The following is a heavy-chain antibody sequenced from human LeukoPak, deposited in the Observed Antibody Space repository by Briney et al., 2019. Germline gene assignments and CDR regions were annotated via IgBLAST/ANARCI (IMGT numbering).Heavy chain of an antibody. J-gene: IGHJ4*02. CDR1: GFTFSTYT. CDR3: ASRNYYLDH. Sequence: GGSLRLSCAASGFTFSTYTMTWVRQAPGKGLEWVSGITDSGKPCYADSVKGRFTISRDNSKSTLYLQINSLRAEDTAVYYCASRNYYLDHWGQGALVTVSS. CDR2: ITDSGKP. D-gene: IGHD3-10*01. V-gene: IGHV3-23*01.